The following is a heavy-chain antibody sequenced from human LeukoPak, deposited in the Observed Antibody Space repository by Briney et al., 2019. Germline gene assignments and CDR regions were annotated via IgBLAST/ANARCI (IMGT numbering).Heavy chain of an antibody. CDR3: ARDLWGPMGY. V-gene: IGHV3-48*03. J-gene: IGHJ4*02. CDR2: ISSSGSTI. CDR1: GFTFSSYE. Sequence: GGSLRLSCAASGFTFSSYEMNWVRQAPGKGLEWVSYISSSGSTIYYADSVKGRFTISRDNAKNSLYLQMNSLRAEDTVVYYCARDLWGPMGYWGQGTLVTVSS. D-gene: IGHD2/OR15-2a*01.